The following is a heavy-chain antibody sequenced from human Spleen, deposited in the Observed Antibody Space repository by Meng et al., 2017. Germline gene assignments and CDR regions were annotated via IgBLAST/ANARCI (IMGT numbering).Heavy chain of an antibody. D-gene: IGHD1-26*01. J-gene: IGHJ4*02. V-gene: IGHV3-30*01. Sequence: GESLKISCAASGFTFNSYAFHWVRQAPGKGLEWVAAISYDGSNKYYADSVKGRFTISRDNSKNTLYLQMNSLRAEDTAVYYCARGKTSGSYYVLLYWGQGTLVTVSS. CDR3: ARGKTSGSYYVLLY. CDR1: GFTFNSYA. CDR2: ISYDGSNK.